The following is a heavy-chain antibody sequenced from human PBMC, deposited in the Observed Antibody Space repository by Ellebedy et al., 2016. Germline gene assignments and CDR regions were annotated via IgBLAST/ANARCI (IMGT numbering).Heavy chain of an antibody. Sequence: GESLKISXVASGFTFSDYYMSWIRQAPGKGQEWVSYISSSGTTINYADSVKGRFTISRDNAKNSLYLQMNSLTADDTAVYYCARYCGEHWGQGTLVTVSS. CDR1: GFTFSDYY. D-gene: IGHD2-21*01. CDR2: ISSSGTTI. J-gene: IGHJ4*02. V-gene: IGHV3-11*01. CDR3: ARYCGEH.